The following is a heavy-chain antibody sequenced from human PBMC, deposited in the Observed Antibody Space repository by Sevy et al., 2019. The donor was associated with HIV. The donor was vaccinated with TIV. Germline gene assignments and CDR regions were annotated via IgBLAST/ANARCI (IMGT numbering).Heavy chain of an antibody. V-gene: IGHV3-30-3*01. CDR3: ARGEEQLVPFDI. J-gene: IGHJ3*02. CDR2: ISYDGSNK. CDR1: GFTFSSYA. D-gene: IGHD6-6*01. Sequence: GGSLRLSCAASGFTFSSYAMHWVRQAPGKGLEWVAVISYDGSNKYYADSVKGRFTISRDNSKNTLYLQMNSLRAEDTAVYYCARGEEQLVPFDIWAQGTMVTVSS.